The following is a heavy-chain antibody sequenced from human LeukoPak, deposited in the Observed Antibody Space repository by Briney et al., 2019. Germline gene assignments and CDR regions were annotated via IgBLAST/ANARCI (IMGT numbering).Heavy chain of an antibody. J-gene: IGHJ4*02. V-gene: IGHV4-59*08. CDR2: IYYSGST. D-gene: IGHD6-19*01. Sequence: SETLSLTCTASGGSISGYYWSWIRQPPGKGLEWIGYIYYSGSTNYNPSLKTRVTISADTSKNQFSLKLSSVTAANTAVYYCARKGSSGWIFDYWGQGTLATVSS. CDR3: ARKGSSGWIFDY. CDR1: GGSISGYY.